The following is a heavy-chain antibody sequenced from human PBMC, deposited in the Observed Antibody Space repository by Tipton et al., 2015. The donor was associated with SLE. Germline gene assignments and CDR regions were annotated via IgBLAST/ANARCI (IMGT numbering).Heavy chain of an antibody. Sequence: SLRLSCAASGFSFTTYGMNWIRQAPGKGLEWVANIKKDGSEKNYVDSVKGRFTISRDNAKNSLYLQMNSLRVEDTAIYYCARDMWAIESWGQGTLVTVSS. D-gene: IGHD1-26*01. CDR2: IKKDGSEK. J-gene: IGHJ4*02. V-gene: IGHV3-7*01. CDR1: GFSFTTYG. CDR3: ARDMWAIES.